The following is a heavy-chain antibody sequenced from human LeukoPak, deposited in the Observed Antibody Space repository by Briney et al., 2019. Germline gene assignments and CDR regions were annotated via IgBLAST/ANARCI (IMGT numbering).Heavy chain of an antibody. CDR1: GFTFSSYS. Sequence: PGGSLRLSCAASGFTFSSYSMNWVRQAPGKGLEWVSSISSSSSYIYYADSVKGRFTISRDNAKNSLYLQMNRLRAEDTAVYYCAELGITMIGVVWGKGTTVTISS. CDR2: ISSSSSYI. V-gene: IGHV3-21*01. CDR3: AELGITMIGVV. J-gene: IGHJ6*04. D-gene: IGHD3-10*02.